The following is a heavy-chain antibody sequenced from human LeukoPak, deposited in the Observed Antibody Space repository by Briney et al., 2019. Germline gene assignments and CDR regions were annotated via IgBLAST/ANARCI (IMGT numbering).Heavy chain of an antibody. V-gene: IGHV3-74*03. Sequence: GGSLRLSCAASGFTFSTFWMYWVRQAPGKGLVWVSHINSDGSSTTYADSVKGRFTISRDNAKNSLYLQMNSLRDEDTAVYYCARDLVGATASWGQGTLVTVSS. CDR1: GFTFSTFW. D-gene: IGHD1-26*01. CDR2: INSDGSST. CDR3: ARDLVGATAS. J-gene: IGHJ5*02.